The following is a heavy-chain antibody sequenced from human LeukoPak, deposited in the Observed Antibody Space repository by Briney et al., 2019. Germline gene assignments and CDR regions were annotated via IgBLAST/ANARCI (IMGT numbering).Heavy chain of an antibody. CDR2: ISGSGGST. D-gene: IGHD2-21*02. V-gene: IGHV3-23*01. J-gene: IGHJ4*02. CDR3: ARDTAFSFDY. Sequence: PGGSLRLSCAASGFTFSSYAMSWVRQAPGKGLEWVSAISGSGGSTHYADSVKGRFTISRDNAKNSLYLQMNSLRAEDTAVYYCARDTAFSFDYWGQGNLVTVSS. CDR1: GFTFSSYA.